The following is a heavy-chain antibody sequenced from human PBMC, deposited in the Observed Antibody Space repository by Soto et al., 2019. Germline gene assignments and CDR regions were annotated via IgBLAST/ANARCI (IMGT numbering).Heavy chain of an antibody. CDR3: AAGTDYRWVF. V-gene: IGHV4-4*02. Sequence: SETLSLTCGVSDGFMNQYAWWFSWVRQPPGKGLEWIGEIHHTGSSNYNPPFKSRVIMSVDTSKTQFSLNLNSVTAADTAIYYCAAGTDYRWVFWGQGTTVTVSS. CDR1: DGFMNQYAW. CDR2: IHHTGSS. J-gene: IGHJ6*02. D-gene: IGHD4-4*01.